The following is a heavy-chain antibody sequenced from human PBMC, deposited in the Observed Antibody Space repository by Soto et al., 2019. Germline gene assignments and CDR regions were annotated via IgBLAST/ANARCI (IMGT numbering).Heavy chain of an antibody. D-gene: IGHD3-10*01. CDR3: ARAMVRGKNHYGMDV. J-gene: IGHJ6*02. Sequence: PGESLKICCKTSGYYFSSDWIAWVRQMPGKGLEWMGTIYPGDSDTKYNPSFEGQVSISADKSTSTAYLHWGSLKASDTGMYYCARAMVRGKNHYGMDVWGQGTTVTVSS. CDR2: IYPGDSDT. CDR1: GYYFSSDW. V-gene: IGHV5-51*01.